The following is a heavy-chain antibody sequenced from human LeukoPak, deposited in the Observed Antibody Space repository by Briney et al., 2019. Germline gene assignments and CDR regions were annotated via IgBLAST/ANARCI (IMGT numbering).Heavy chain of an antibody. CDR1: GFSLNTHRGG. Sequence: GPTLVNPTQTLTLTCTFSGFSLNTHRGGVGWIRQPPGKALEGLALIYWDDDKRYSPSLRTRLTITKDTSKNQVVLTMTNMASVDTGTYFCVRISRSFVVATDWFFDLWGRGTLVTVSS. D-gene: IGHD2-21*02. CDR2: IYWDDDK. V-gene: IGHV2-5*04. CDR3: VRISRSFVVATDWFFDL. J-gene: IGHJ2*01.